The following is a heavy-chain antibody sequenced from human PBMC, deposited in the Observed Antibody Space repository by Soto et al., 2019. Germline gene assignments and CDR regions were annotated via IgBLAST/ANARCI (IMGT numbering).Heavy chain of an antibody. CDR3: ARGRRYDFWSGYSIHNWFDP. D-gene: IGHD3-3*01. CDR1: RGSFSGYY. V-gene: IGHV4-34*01. CDR2: INHSGST. Sequence: QVQLQQWGAGLLKPSETLSLTCAVYRGSFSGYYWSWIRQPPGKGLEWIGEINHSGSTNYNQSLKRRATIAVDTSKHQFPLKLSSVTAADTAVYYCARGRRYDFWSGYSIHNWFDPWGQGTLVTVSS. J-gene: IGHJ5*02.